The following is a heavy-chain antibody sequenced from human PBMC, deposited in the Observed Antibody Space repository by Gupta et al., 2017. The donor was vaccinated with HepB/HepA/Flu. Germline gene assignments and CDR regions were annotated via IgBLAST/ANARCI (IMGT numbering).Heavy chain of an antibody. V-gene: IGHV3-7*03. CDR2: IKRDGSDI. J-gene: IGHJ4*02. CDR1: GFIYSNHW. CDR3: ARGPNYGDRTDYFDY. D-gene: IGHD4/OR15-4a*01. Sequence: EVQLVESGGGLVQPGGSLRLSCAASGFIYSNHWMSWVGQTPGKGLEWVASIKRDGSDISYVDSVRGRFTISRDNAKSSLYLQINSLRAEDTAVYFCARGPNYGDRTDYFDYWGQGTLVTVSS.